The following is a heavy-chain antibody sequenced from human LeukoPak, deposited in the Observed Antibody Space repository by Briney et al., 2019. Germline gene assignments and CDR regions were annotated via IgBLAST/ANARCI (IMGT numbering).Heavy chain of an antibody. D-gene: IGHD2-2*01. CDR1: GGSISSYY. Sequence: PSETLSLTCTVSGGSISSYYWSWIRQPPGKGLEWIGYIYYSGSTNYNPSLKSRVTISVDTSKNQFSLKLSSVTAADTAVYYCARLLGVGYCSSTSCLNWFDPWGQGTLVTVSS. J-gene: IGHJ5*02. CDR2: IYYSGST. V-gene: IGHV4-59*08. CDR3: ARLLGVGYCSSTSCLNWFDP.